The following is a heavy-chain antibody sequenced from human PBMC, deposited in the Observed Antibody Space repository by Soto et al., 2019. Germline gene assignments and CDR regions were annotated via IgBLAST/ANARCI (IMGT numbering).Heavy chain of an antibody. CDR1: GFTFSSYA. D-gene: IGHD1-26*01. CDR2: ISGSGGST. V-gene: IGHV3-23*01. J-gene: IGHJ4*02. Sequence: EVQLLESGGGLVQPGGSLRLSCAASGFTFSSYAMRWVRQAPGKGLEWVAAISGSGGSTYYADSVKGRFTISRDNSKNTLYLHMNSLRAEDTAVYCCARRGSGSYYDHWGQGTLVTVSS. CDR3: ARRGSGSYYDH.